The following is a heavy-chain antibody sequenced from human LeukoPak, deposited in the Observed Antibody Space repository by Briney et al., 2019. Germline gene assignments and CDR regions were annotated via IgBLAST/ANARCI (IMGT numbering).Heavy chain of an antibody. CDR2: IHYSGNT. V-gene: IGHV4-39*01. D-gene: IGHD3-3*01. CDR1: GGSTSSGNYY. J-gene: IGHJ4*02. CDR3: ARLGAGPTYYDFWSGYSSFYFDY. Sequence: SETLSLTCTVSGGSTSSGNYYWGWIRQPPGRGLEWIGGIHYSGNTYYNPSLKSRVTISIDTSKNQFSLKLSSVTAADTAVYYCARLGAGPTYYDFWSGYSSFYFDYWGQGTLVTVSS.